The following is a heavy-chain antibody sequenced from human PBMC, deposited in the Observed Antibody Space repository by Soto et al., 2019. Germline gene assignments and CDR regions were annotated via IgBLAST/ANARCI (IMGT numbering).Heavy chain of an antibody. CDR3: ASNIVVVPAAIRTASSYYYGMDV. CDR1: GYTFTSYG. V-gene: IGHV1-18*01. J-gene: IGHJ6*02. Sequence: ASVEVSCKASGYTFTSYGISWVRQAPGQGLEWMGWISAYNGNTNYAQKLQGRVTMTTDTSTSTAYMELRSLRSDDTAVYYCASNIVVVPAAIRTASSYYYGMDVWGQGNPGHRLL. D-gene: IGHD2-2*02. CDR2: ISAYNGNT.